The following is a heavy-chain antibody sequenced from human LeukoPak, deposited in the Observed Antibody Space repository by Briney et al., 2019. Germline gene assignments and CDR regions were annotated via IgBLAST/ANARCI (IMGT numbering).Heavy chain of an antibody. J-gene: IGHJ4*02. CDR2: ISSSSSTI. CDR3: ARGYGSGSYYDRSYFDY. V-gene: IGHV3-48*02. CDR1: GFTFSSYS. D-gene: IGHD3-10*01. Sequence: GGSLRLSCAASGFTFSSYSMNWVRQAPGKGLEWVSYISSSSSTIYYADSVKGRFTISRDNAKSSLYLQMNSLRDEDTAVYYCARGYGSGSYYDRSYFDYWGQGTLVTVSS.